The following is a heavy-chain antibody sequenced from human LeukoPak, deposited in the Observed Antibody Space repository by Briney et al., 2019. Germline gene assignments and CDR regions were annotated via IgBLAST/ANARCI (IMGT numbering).Heavy chain of an antibody. D-gene: IGHD2-2*01. Sequence: ASVKVSCKASGYTFTSYYMHWERQAPGQRLEWMGWINAGNGNTKYSQKFQGRVTITRDTSASTAYMELSSLRSEDTAVYYCARDRYCSSTSCAPSGWFDPWGQGTLVTVSS. CDR3: ARDRYCSSTSCAPSGWFDP. CDR2: INAGNGNT. CDR1: GYTFTSYY. V-gene: IGHV1-3*01. J-gene: IGHJ5*02.